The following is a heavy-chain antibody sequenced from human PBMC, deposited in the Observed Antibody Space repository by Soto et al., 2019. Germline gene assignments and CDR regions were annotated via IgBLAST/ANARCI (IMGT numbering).Heavy chain of an antibody. V-gene: IGHV4-59*08. Sequence: QVQLQESGPGLVKPSETLSLTCTVSGGSISSYYWSWIRQPPGKGLEWIGYIYYSGGTNYNPSLTSRVSISVDSYKSHFSLTLSSVTAADPAVYYCARRYGGNLDYWGQGTLVTVSS. D-gene: IGHD1-26*01. J-gene: IGHJ4*02. CDR2: IYYSGGT. CDR3: ARRYGGNLDY. CDR1: GGSISSYY.